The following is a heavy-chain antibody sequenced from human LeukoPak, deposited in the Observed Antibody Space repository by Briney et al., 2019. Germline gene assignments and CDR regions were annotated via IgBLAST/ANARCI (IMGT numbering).Heavy chain of an antibody. D-gene: IGHD5-12*01. Sequence: GGSLRLSCAASGFTLSSYALSWVRQAPGKGLEWVSCRSGSDGSAYYADSVKGRFTISRDTSRNSLYLRMHSLRPEDTAVYYCAKDVEATITSGGYYFDHWGQGALVTVSS. V-gene: IGHV3-23*01. CDR1: GFTLSSYA. J-gene: IGHJ4*02. CDR3: AKDVEATITSGGYYFDH. CDR2: RSGSDGSA.